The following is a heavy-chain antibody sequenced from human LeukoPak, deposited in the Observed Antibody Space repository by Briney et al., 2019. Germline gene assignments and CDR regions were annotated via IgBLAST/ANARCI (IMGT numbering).Heavy chain of an antibody. CDR2: INNDGSTT. CDR1: GFTFSSYE. Sequence: GGSLRLSCVASGFTFSSYEMDWVRQAPGKGLEWVSRINNDGSTTTYADSVKGRFTISRDNAKNTLYLQMNSLRAEDTAVYYCTRDTRGTIGTTTLDYWGQGTLVTVSS. V-gene: IGHV3-74*01. CDR3: TRDTRGTIGTTTLDY. D-gene: IGHD1-1*01. J-gene: IGHJ4*02.